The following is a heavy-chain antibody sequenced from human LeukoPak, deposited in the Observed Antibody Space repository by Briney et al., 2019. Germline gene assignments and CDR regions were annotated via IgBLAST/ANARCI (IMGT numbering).Heavy chain of an antibody. Sequence: PGGSLSLSCAPSGLTFSSYAMSWVRQPPGKGLEWVSSISGSRGSTYYADSAKGRFTISRDNSKNTLYLQMNSLRPEDTAVYYCAKRTPRIAVAGTFFDYWGQGTLVTVSS. CDR3: AKRTPRIAVAGTFFDY. CDR1: GLTFSSYA. D-gene: IGHD6-19*01. V-gene: IGHV3-23*01. J-gene: IGHJ4*02. CDR2: ISGSRGST.